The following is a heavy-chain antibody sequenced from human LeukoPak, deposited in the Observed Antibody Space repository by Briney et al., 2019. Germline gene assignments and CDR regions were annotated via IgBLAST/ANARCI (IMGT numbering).Heavy chain of an antibody. CDR1: GGSISSSSYY. D-gene: IGHD3-10*01. J-gene: IGHJ4*02. Sequence: SETLSLTCTVSGGSISSSSYYWGWIRQPPGRGLEWIASIYYSGSTYYNPSLKSRVTISVDTSKNQFPLKLSSVTAADTAVYYCARVHRNTYYYGSGSLFADYWGQGTLVTVSS. CDR3: ARVHRNTYYYGSGSLFADY. V-gene: IGHV4-39*06. CDR2: IYYSGST.